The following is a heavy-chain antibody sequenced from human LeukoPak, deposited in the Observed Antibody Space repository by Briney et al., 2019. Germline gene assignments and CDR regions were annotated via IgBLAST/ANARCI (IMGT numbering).Heavy chain of an antibody. CDR2: INHSGST. CDR3: ARAPVESYYYGSGSYHAWFDP. V-gene: IGHV4-34*01. Sequence: SEALSLTCAVYGGSFSGYYWSWIRQPPGKGLEWIGEINHSGSTNYNPPLKSRVTISVDTSKNQFSLKLSSVTAADTAVYYCARAPVESYYYGSGSYHAWFDPWGQGTLVTVSS. CDR1: GGSFSGYY. D-gene: IGHD3-10*01. J-gene: IGHJ5*02.